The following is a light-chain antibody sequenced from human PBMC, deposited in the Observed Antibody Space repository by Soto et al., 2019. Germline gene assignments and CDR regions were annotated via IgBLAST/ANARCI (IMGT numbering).Light chain of an antibody. J-gene: IGKJ2*01. Sequence: EIVLTQSPGTLSLSPGERTTLSCRASQSLTRSALAWYQQSPGQAPRLLIYGASSRATGIPDRFSGSGSGTDFTRTIRRLEPEDFAVDYCQQYESSPPAYTFGQGTKLEIK. V-gene: IGKV3-20*01. CDR2: GAS. CDR3: QQYESSPPAYT. CDR1: QSLTRSA.